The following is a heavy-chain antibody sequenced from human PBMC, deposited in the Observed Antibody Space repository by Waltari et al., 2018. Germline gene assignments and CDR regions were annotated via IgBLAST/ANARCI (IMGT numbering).Heavy chain of an antibody. CDR3: ARARRYSSSPSDY. J-gene: IGHJ4*02. V-gene: IGHV3-7*04. CDR1: GFTFSSYW. CDR2: IKQDGSEK. Sequence: EVQLVESGGGLVQPGGSLRLSCAASGFTFSSYWMSCVRQAPGKGLEWVANIKQDGSEKYYVDSVKGRFTISRDNAKNSLYLQMNSLRAEDTAVYYCARARRYSSSPSDYWGQGTLVTVSS. D-gene: IGHD6-6*01.